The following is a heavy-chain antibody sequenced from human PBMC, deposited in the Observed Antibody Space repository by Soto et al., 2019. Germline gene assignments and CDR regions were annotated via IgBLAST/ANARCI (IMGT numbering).Heavy chain of an antibody. Sequence: EGQLVESGGGLVKPGGSLRLSCAASGFTFSNAWMKWVRQAPGKGLEWVGRIKSKTDGGTTDYAAPVKGRFTISRDDSKTTLYLQMNSLKTEDTAVYYCTTGYGNYPTFDYWGQGTLVTVSS. CDR1: GFTFSNAW. J-gene: IGHJ4*02. CDR3: TTGYGNYPTFDY. CDR2: IKSKTDGGTT. V-gene: IGHV3-15*07. D-gene: IGHD1-7*01.